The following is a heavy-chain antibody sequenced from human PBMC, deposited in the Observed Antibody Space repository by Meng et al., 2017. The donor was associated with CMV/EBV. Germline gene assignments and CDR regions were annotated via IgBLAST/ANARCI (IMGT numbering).Heavy chain of an antibody. J-gene: IGHJ4*02. V-gene: IGHV4-4*02. CDR1: GGSISSSNW. D-gene: IGHD6-13*01. CDR2: IYHSGST. Sequence: GSLRLSCAVSGGSISSSNWWSWVRQPPGKGLEWIGEIYHSGSTNYNPSLKSRVTISVDKSKNQFSLKLSSVTAADTAVYYCARGHSSSWKWGRTFDYWGQGTLVTVSS. CDR3: ARGHSSSWKWGRTFDY.